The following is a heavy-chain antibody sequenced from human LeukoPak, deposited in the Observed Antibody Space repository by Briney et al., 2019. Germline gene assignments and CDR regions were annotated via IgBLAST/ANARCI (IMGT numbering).Heavy chain of an antibody. J-gene: IGHJ4*02. CDR2: INPSGGST. Sequence: ASVKVSCKASGYTFTSYYMHWVRQAPGQGLEWMGIINPSGGSTSYAQKFQGRVTMTRDMSTSTVYMELSSLRSEDTAVYYCARGSDIVLMVYATYFDYWGQGTLVTVSS. CDR3: ARGSDIVLMVYATYFDY. CDR1: GYTFTSYY. V-gene: IGHV1-46*01. D-gene: IGHD2-8*01.